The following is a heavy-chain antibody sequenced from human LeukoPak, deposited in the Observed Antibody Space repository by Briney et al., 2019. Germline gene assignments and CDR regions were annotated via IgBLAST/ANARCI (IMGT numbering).Heavy chain of an antibody. CDR2: ISHSGST. CDR3: AARDYNILTGSDDY. CDR1: GGSFSGYY. J-gene: IGHJ4*02. D-gene: IGHD3-9*01. Sequence: PSETLSLTCAVYGGSFSGYYWSWIRQPPGKGLEWIGEISHSGSTNYNPSLKTRVTIPVDTSRNQFSLKLTSVTAADTAVYYCAARDYNILTGSDDYWGQGTLVTVSS. V-gene: IGHV4-34*01.